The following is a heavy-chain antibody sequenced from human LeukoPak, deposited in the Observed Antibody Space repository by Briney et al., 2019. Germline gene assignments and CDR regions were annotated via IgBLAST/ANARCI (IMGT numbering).Heavy chain of an antibody. V-gene: IGHV4-59*01. J-gene: IGHJ4*02. D-gene: IGHD2-15*01. CDR2: IYYSGST. Sequence: PSEILSLTCTVSGGSISSYYWSWIRQPPGKGLEWIGYIYYSGSTNYNPSLKSRVTISVDTSKNQFSLKLSSVTAADTAVYYCASTSEGYCSGGSCHATPYFDYWGQGTLVTVSS. CDR1: GGSISSYY. CDR3: ASTSEGYCSGGSCHATPYFDY.